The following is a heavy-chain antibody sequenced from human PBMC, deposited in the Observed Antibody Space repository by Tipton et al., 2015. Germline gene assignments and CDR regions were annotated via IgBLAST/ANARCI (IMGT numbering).Heavy chain of an antibody. Sequence: TLSLTCSVSGDSISAHSWTWIRQPPGKGLQWLGGFFYTRTTNYNPSLETRLTLTADTSQNCLSLKLRSVTAADTATYFCARIQPAFFSGLSAFDYWGQGLLVTVSS. J-gene: IGHJ4*02. V-gene: IGHV4-59*11. CDR1: GDSISAHS. CDR3: ARIQPAFFSGLSAFDY. CDR2: FFYTRTT. D-gene: IGHD5-18*01.